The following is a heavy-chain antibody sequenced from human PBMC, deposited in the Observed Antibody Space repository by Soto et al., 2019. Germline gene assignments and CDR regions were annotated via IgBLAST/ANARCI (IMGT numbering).Heavy chain of an antibody. CDR2: VYSSGST. J-gene: IGHJ5*02. Sequence: PSETLSLTCTVSGDSITSYNGNWLRQPPGKALEWIGYVYSSGSTNYNPSLKSRVTISVDTSRNQFSLEVNSVTAADTAMYYCARRAVVAVTGSLDNWLDPWGQGILVTVSS. CDR3: ARRAVVAVTGSLDNWLDP. V-gene: IGHV4-59*01. CDR1: GDSITSYN. D-gene: IGHD2-21*01.